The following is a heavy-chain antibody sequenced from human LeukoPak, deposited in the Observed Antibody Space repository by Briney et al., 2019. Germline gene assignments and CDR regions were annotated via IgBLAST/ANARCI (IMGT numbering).Heavy chain of an antibody. J-gene: IGHJ4*02. Sequence: PGGSLRHSCAASGFTFSSYSMNWVRQAPGKGLEWVSSISSSSSYIYYADSVKGRFTISRDNAKNSLYLQMNSLRAEDTAVYYCARGPFFAMIGEYYFDYWGQGTLVTVSS. CDR2: ISSSSSYI. CDR1: GFTFSSYS. D-gene: IGHD3-22*01. V-gene: IGHV3-21*01. CDR3: ARGPFFAMIGEYYFDY.